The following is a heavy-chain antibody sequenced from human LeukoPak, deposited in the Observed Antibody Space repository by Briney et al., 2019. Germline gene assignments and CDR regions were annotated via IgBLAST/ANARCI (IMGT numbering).Heavy chain of an antibody. D-gene: IGHD4-17*01. J-gene: IGHJ6*04. Sequence: GRSLRLSCAASGFTFSSYGMHWVRQAPGKGLEWVAAIWYDGSNKYYADSVKGRFTISRDNSKNTLYLQMNSLRAEDTAVYYCARGMSTVTTGWVHGMDVWGKGTAVTVSS. V-gene: IGHV3-33*01. CDR2: IWYDGSNK. CDR3: ARGMSTVTTGWVHGMDV. CDR1: GFTFSSYG.